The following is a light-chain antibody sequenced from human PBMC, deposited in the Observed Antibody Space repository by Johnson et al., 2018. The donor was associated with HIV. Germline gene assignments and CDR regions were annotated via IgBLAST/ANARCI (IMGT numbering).Light chain of an antibody. Sequence: QSVLSQPPSVSAAPRQKVTISCSGSSSNIGKNYVSWYRHLPGTAPKLLIYDNDKRPSGIPDRFSASESGTSATLGITGLQTGDEADYYCGAWDSSLSAHYVFGSGTKVTVL. CDR2: DND. J-gene: IGLJ1*01. CDR3: GAWDSSLSAHYV. V-gene: IGLV1-51*01. CDR1: SSNIGKNY.